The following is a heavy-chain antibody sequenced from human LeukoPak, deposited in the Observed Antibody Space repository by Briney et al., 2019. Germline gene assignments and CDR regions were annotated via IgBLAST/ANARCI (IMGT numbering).Heavy chain of an antibody. V-gene: IGHV3-66*01. Sequence: PGGSLRLSCAASGFTFSSYEMNWARQAPGKGLEWVSVIYSGGSTYYADSVKGRFTISRDNSKNTLYLQMNSLRAEDTAVYYCARANDYSNGAYYYYYGMDVWGQGTTVTVSS. D-gene: IGHD4-11*01. CDR2: IYSGGST. CDR3: ARANDYSNGAYYYYYGMDV. J-gene: IGHJ6*02. CDR1: GFTFSSYE.